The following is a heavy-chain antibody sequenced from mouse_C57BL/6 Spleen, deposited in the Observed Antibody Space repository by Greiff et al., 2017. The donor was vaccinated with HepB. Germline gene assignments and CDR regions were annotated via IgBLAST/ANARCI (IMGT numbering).Heavy chain of an antibody. CDR1: GYTFTDYY. CDR2: IYPGSGNT. V-gene: IGHV1-76*01. Sequence: QVQLQQSGAELVRPGASVKLSCKASGYTFTDYYINWVKQRPGQGLEWIARIYPGSGNTYYNEKFKGKATLTAEKSSSTAYMQLSSLTSEDSAVYFCASPYYDATSLDYWGQGTTLTVSS. J-gene: IGHJ2*01. D-gene: IGHD2-4*01. CDR3: ASPYYDATSLDY.